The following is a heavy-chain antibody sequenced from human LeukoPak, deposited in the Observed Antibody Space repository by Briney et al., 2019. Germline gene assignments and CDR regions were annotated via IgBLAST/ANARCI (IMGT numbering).Heavy chain of an antibody. V-gene: IGHV3-74*01. J-gene: IGHJ4*02. Sequence: GGSLRLSCVASGYTFSSYWMHWVRQDPRKGLLWLSRINGDGSNINYADSVRGRFTISRDNSKNTLYLQMNSLRAEDTAVYYCAKAPTYYYDSSGYYPYYFDYWGQGTLVTVSS. CDR2: INGDGSNI. D-gene: IGHD3-22*01. CDR3: AKAPTYYYDSSGYYPYYFDY. CDR1: GYTFSSYW.